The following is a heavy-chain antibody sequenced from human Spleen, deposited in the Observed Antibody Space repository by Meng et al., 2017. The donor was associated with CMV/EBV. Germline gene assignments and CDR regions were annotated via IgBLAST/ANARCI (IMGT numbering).Heavy chain of an antibody. J-gene: IGHJ4*02. CDR3: AARNRNQGFDY. CDR2: ISADSGNT. Sequence: ASVKVSCKASGYTFTRYDISWVRQAPGQGLEWMRWISADSGNTKYAENLQGRVTMTTDTSTSAGYMELRSLRSEDTAVYYCAARNRNQGFDYWGQGTLVTVSS. V-gene: IGHV1-18*01. CDR1: GYTFTRYD. D-gene: IGHD1-14*01.